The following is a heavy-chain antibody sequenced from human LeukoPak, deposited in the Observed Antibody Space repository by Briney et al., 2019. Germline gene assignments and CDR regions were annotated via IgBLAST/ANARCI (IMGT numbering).Heavy chain of an antibody. CDR3: ASGQAFGVVTYLDY. D-gene: IGHD3-3*01. CDR1: GGSVSSSY. V-gene: IGHV4-59*02. CDR2: IYYSGST. Sequence: PSETLSLTCTVTGGSVSSSYWGWIRQPPGKGLEWIGYIYYSGSTNYNPSLKSRVTISVDTSKNQFSLKLSSVTAADTAVYYCASGQAFGVVTYLDYWGQGTPVTVSS. J-gene: IGHJ4*02.